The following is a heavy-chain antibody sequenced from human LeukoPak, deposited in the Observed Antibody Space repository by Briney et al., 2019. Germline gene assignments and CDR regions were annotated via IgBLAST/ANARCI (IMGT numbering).Heavy chain of an antibody. CDR1: GFTFNTYG. J-gene: IGHJ4*02. V-gene: IGHV3-30*02. D-gene: IGHD3-10*01. Sequence: PGGSLRLSCAASGFTFNTYGMLWVRQAPGKGLEWVAFIADDGSNKYYADSVKGRFTISRDNSKNTLYLQMNSLRAEDTAVYYCAKGSGSGARYYFDYWGQGTLVTVSS. CDR3: AKGSGSGARYYFDY. CDR2: IADDGSNK.